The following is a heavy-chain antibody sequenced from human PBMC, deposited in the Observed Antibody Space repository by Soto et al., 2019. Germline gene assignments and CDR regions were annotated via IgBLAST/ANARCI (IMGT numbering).Heavy chain of an antibody. J-gene: IGHJ4*02. CDR3: AKGWDLGFGELLSTPPPDYFDY. D-gene: IGHD3-10*01. CDR1: GFTFSSYA. CDR2: ISGSGGST. Sequence: HPGGSLRLSCAASGFTFSSYAMSWVRQAPGKGLEWVSAISGSGGSTYYADSVKGRFTISRDNSKNTLYLQMNSLRAEDTAVYYCAKGWDLGFGELLSTPPPDYFDYWGQGTLVTVSS. V-gene: IGHV3-23*01.